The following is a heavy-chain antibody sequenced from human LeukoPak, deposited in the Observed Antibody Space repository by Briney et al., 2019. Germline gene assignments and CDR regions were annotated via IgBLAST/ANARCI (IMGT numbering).Heavy chain of an antibody. CDR2: INPNSGGT. CDR3: ALVVPAAIYMDV. CDR1: GYTFTGYY. J-gene: IGHJ6*03. Sequence: ASVKVSCKASGYTFTGYYMHCVRQAPGQGLEWMGWINPNSGGTNYAQKFQGRVTMTRDTSISTAYMELSRLRSDDTAVYYCALVVPAAIYMDVWGKGTTVTVSS. D-gene: IGHD2-2*02. V-gene: IGHV1-2*02.